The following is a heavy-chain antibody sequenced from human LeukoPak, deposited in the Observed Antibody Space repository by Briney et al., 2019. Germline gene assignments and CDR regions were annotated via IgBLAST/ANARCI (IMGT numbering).Heavy chain of an antibody. D-gene: IGHD2-2*02. J-gene: IGHJ2*01. CDR1: GGSISSYY. V-gene: IGHV4-59*01. Sequence: PSETLSLTCTVSGGSISSYYWSWIRQPPGKGLEWIGYIYYSGSTNYNPSLKSRVTISVDTSKNQFSLKLSSVTAADTAVYYCARSYCSSTSCYKSRWYFDLWGRGTLVTVSS. CDR3: ARSYCSSTSCYKSRWYFDL. CDR2: IYYSGST.